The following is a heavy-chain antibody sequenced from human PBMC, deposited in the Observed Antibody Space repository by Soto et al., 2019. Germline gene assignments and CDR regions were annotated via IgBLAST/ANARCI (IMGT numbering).Heavy chain of an antibody. Sequence: QVQLVESGGGVVQPGRSLRLSCAASRFTFSSYAMHWVRQAPGKGLEWVAVISYDGSNKYYADSVKGRVTISRDNSKNTLYLQMNSLRAEDTAVYYCAGSGIAVALGYWGQGTLVTVSS. D-gene: IGHD6-19*01. J-gene: IGHJ4*02. CDR3: AGSGIAVALGY. CDR1: RFTFSSYA. V-gene: IGHV3-30-3*01. CDR2: ISYDGSNK.